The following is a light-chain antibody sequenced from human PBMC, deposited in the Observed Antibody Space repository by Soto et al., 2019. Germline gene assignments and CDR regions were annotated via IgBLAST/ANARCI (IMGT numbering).Light chain of an antibody. CDR3: QQYETFSGT. CDR2: DAS. CDR1: QSVSGW. J-gene: IGKJ1*01. V-gene: IGKV1-5*01. Sequence: DIQMTQSPSTLAASVGDTVTVTCRASQSVSGWLAWYQQKPGEAPKLLIYDASALLRGVPSRFSGRGSGTKFTLTIASLQPDDFATYYCQQYETFSGTFGPGTK.